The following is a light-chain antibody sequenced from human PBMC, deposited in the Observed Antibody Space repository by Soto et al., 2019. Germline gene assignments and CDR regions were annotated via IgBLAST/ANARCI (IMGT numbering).Light chain of an antibody. CDR1: QIFSTY. Sequence: EIQMTQSPPSLSASVGDRVTITCRASQIFSTYLHWYQQKPGKAPILLISDTSNLQAGVPSRFSGSGSGAVFTLTIAGLQPEDFATYYCQQTYSTPPPFGPGTKVDFK. J-gene: IGKJ3*01. CDR3: QQTYSTPPP. CDR2: DTS. V-gene: IGKV1-39*01.